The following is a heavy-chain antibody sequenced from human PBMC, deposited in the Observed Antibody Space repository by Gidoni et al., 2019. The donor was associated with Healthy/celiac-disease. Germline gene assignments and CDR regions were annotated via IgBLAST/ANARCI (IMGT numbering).Heavy chain of an antibody. Sequence: QVQLVESGGGVVQPGRSLRLSCAASGFTFSSYAMHWVRQAPGKGLEWVAVRSYDGSNKYYADSVKGRFTISRDNSKNTLYLQMNSLRAEDTAVYYCARDRDIWNYEYYFDYWGQGTLVTVSS. CDR2: RSYDGSNK. CDR3: ARDRDIWNYEYYFDY. D-gene: IGHD1-7*01. V-gene: IGHV3-30-3*01. J-gene: IGHJ4*02. CDR1: GFTFSSYA.